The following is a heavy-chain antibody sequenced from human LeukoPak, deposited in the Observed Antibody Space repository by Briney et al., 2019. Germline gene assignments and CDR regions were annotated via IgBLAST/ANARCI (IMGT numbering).Heavy chain of an antibody. D-gene: IGHD3-16*01. Sequence: GGSLRLSCAASGFTFSSYAMSWVRQAPGKGLEWVSAISGSGGSTYYADSVKGRFTISRDNSKNTLYLQVNSLRAEDTAVYYCAKDLWGSYTTGYFQHWGQGTLVTVSS. CDR2: ISGSGGST. V-gene: IGHV3-23*01. CDR3: AKDLWGSYTTGYFQH. J-gene: IGHJ1*01. CDR1: GFTFSSYA.